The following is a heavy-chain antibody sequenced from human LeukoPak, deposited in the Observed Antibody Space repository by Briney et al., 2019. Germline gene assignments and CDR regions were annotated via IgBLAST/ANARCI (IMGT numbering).Heavy chain of an antibody. Sequence: SETLSLTCTVSGGSISTSSYYWGWIRQPPGKGLEWIGSIYYSGSTYYNPSLKSRVTISVDTSKNQFSLKLSSVTAADTAVYYCARRYSGSWYDFDYWGQGTLVTISS. CDR3: ARRYSGSWYDFDY. J-gene: IGHJ4*02. V-gene: IGHV4-39*01. CDR1: GGSISTSSYY. D-gene: IGHD6-13*01. CDR2: IYYSGST.